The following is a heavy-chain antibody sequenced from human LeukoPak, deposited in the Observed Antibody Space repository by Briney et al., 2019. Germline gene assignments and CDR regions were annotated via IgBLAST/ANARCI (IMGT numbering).Heavy chain of an antibody. CDR2: IYYSGST. J-gene: IGHJ4*02. D-gene: IGHD3-9*01. CDR3: ARRDYDIDY. V-gene: IGHV4-39*01. Sequence: SETLSLTCTVSGGSISSSSYYWGWIRQPPGKGLEWIGSIYYSGSTYYNPSLKSRVTISVDTSKNQFSLKLSSVTAADTAVYYYARRDYDIDYWGQGTLVTVSS. CDR1: GGSISSSSYY.